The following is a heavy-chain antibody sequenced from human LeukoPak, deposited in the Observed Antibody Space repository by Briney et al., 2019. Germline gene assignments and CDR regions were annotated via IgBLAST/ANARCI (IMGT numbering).Heavy chain of an antibody. D-gene: IGHD4-17*01. CDR3: ARDDYGDYHFDY. CDR2: INSDGRST. V-gene: IGHV3-74*01. CDR1: GFTFSSFW. J-gene: IGHJ4*02. Sequence: GGSLRLSCAASGFTFSSFWMHWVRQAPGKGLVGVSRINSDGRSTSYADSVKGRFTISRDNAKNTLYLQMNSLRAEDTAVYYCARDDYGDYHFDYWGQGTLVTVSS.